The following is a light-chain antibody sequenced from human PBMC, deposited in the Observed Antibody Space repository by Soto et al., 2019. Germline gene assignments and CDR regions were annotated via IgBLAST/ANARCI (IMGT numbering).Light chain of an antibody. CDR1: QSVSSN. CDR3: QQHNNWPGT. J-gene: IGKJ1*01. V-gene: IGKV3-15*01. Sequence: EIVMTQAPATLSVSPGERATLSCRASQSVSSNLALYQQKPGQAPSLLIDGAATMATGSPARFNGSGSVTEFTLNLSSLQSEDFAVYYCQQHNNWPGTFGIGTKVQIK. CDR2: GAA.